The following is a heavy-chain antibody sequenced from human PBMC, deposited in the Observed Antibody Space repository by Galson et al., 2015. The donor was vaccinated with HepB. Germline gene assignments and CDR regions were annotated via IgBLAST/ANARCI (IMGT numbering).Heavy chain of an antibody. D-gene: IGHD5-18*01. V-gene: IGHV3-23*01. J-gene: IGHJ4*02. Sequence: SLRLSCAASGFTFFNYAMSWVRQAPGKGLEWVSAISGDASRTYYADSVRGRFTISRDNSKDTLYLQMNSLKAEDTAVYYCAKEHSQGRPFDYWGQGNLVTVSS. CDR2: ISGDASRT. CDR1: GFTFFNYA. CDR3: AKEHSQGRPFDY.